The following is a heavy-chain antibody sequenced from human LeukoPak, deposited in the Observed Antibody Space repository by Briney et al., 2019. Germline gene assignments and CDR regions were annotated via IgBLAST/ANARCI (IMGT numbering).Heavy chain of an antibody. CDR1: GGSISGYY. D-gene: IGHD6-6*01. CDR2: VYYSGNT. CDR3: ARHGDSSSYYFDY. J-gene: IGHJ4*02. V-gene: IGHV4-59*08. Sequence: SEPLSLTCAVSGGSISGYYWSWIQQPPGKRLEWIGYVYYSGNTKYNPSLKSRVTMSVDTSNNQFSLRLSSVTARDTAVYYCARHGDSSSYYFDYWGQGSLVTVSS.